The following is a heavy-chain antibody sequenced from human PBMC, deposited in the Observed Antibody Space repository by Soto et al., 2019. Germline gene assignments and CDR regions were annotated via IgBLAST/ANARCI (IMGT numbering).Heavy chain of an antibody. J-gene: IGHJ5*02. CDR3: AKDMGGLTSQNNWFDP. CDR1: GFTFSSYA. CDR2: ISGSGGST. D-gene: IGHD3-16*01. Sequence: GGSLSLSCAASGFTFSSYAMSWVRQAPGKGLEWVSAISGSGGSTYYADSERGRFTISRDNSENTLYLQMNSLRAEDTAVYYCAKDMGGLTSQNNWFDPWGQGTLVTVSS. V-gene: IGHV3-23*01.